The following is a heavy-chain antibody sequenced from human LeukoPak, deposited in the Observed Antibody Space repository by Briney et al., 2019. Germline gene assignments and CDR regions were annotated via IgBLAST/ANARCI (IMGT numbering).Heavy chain of an antibody. CDR3: ARVAYCSGGSCYRSHDAFDI. Sequence: GGSLRLSCAASGFTFDDYAMHWVRQAPGKGLEWVSGISWNSGGIGYADSVKGRFTISRDNSKNTLYLQMNSLRAEDTAVYYCARVAYCSGGSCYRSHDAFDIWGQGTMVTVSS. D-gene: IGHD2-15*01. V-gene: IGHV3-9*01. CDR2: ISWNSGGI. J-gene: IGHJ3*02. CDR1: GFTFDDYA.